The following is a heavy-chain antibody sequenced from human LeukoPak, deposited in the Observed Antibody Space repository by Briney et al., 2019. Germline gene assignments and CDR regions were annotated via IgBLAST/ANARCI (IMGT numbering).Heavy chain of an antibody. CDR2: ISGSGSGGST. CDR1: GFTFSSYA. Sequence: GGSLRLSCAASGFTFSSYAMSWVRQAPGKGLEWVSGISGSGSGGSTYYADSVKGRFTISRDNSKNTLYLQMNSLRAEDTAVYYRAKQGCSGGSCYFDYWGQGTLVTVSS. J-gene: IGHJ4*02. D-gene: IGHD2-15*01. CDR3: AKQGCSGGSCYFDY. V-gene: IGHV3-23*01.